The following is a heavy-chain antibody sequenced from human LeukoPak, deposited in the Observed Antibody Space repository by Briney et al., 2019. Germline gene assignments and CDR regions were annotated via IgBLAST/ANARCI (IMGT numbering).Heavy chain of an antibody. Sequence: SXXXSCKASGGTFSSYAISWVRQAPGQGLEWMGRIIPIFGTANYAQKFQGRVTITTDESTITAYMELSSLRSEDTAVYYCARELGYWFDPWGQGTLVTVSS. V-gene: IGHV1-69*05. CDR1: GGTFSSYA. D-gene: IGHD3-10*01. J-gene: IGHJ5*02. CDR3: ARELGYWFDP. CDR2: IIPIFGTA.